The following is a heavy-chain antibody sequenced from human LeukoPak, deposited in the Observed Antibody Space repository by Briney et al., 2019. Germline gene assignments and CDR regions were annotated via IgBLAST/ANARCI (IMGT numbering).Heavy chain of an antibody. CDR2: ISWNSGSI. Sequence: GGSLRLSCAASGFTFSSYGMSWVRQAPGKGLEWVSGISWNSGSIGYADSVKGRFTISRDNAKNSLYLQMNSLRAEDMALYYCAKAISGSYFHDAFDIWGQGTMVTVSS. D-gene: IGHD1-26*01. V-gene: IGHV3-9*03. CDR3: AKAISGSYFHDAFDI. J-gene: IGHJ3*02. CDR1: GFTFSSYG.